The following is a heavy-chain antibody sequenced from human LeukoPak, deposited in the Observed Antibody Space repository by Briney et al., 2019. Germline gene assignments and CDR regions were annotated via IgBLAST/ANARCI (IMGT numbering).Heavy chain of an antibody. CDR3: ARGVYGSESDYFDY. J-gene: IGHJ4*02. Sequence: ASVKVSCKASGYTFTSYAMHWVRQAPGQRLEWMGWINAGNGNTKYSQKFQGRVTITRDTSASTAYMELSSLRSEDTAVYYCARGVYGSESDYFDYWGQGALVTVSS. V-gene: IGHV1-3*01. CDR1: GYTFTSYA. CDR2: INAGNGNT. D-gene: IGHD3-10*01.